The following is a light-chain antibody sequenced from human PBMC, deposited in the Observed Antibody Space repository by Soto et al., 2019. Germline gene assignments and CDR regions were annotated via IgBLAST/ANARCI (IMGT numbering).Light chain of an antibody. CDR3: QQYNNWPYT. CDR1: QSVRSY. V-gene: IGKV3-15*01. Sequence: EIVMTQSPATLSVSPGDRATLSCRASQSVRSYLAWYQQKPGQSPRLLISGASTRATGFPARFSGSGSGTEFTLTISNLQSEDFAVYYCQQYNNWPYTLGQWTKLEIK. J-gene: IGKJ2*01. CDR2: GAS.